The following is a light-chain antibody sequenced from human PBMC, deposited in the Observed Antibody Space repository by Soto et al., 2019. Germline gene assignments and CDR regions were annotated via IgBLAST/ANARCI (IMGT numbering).Light chain of an antibody. CDR1: SSDVGGYNY. CDR3: SSYAGSNIYVV. Sequence: QPVLTQPPSASGSPGQSVTISCTGTSSDVGGYNYVSWYQQHPGKAPKLMIYEVSKRPSGVPDRFSGSKSGNTASLTVSGLQAEDEADYYCSSYAGSNIYVVFGGGTKLTVL. J-gene: IGLJ2*01. V-gene: IGLV2-8*01. CDR2: EVS.